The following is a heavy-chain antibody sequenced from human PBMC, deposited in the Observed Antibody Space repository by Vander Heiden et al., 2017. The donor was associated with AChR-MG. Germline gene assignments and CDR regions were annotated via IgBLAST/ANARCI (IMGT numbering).Heavy chain of an antibody. D-gene: IGHD2-15*01. J-gene: IGHJ6*02. CDR3: ARTYCSGGSCYPPPYYYYGMDV. V-gene: IGHV4-59*01. Sequence: QVQLQESGPGLVKPSETLSLTCTVSGGSISSYYWSWIRQPPGKGLEWIGYIYYSGSTNYNPSLKSRVTRSVDTSKNQFSLKLSSVTAADTAVYYCARTYCSGGSCYPPPYYYYGMDVWGQGTTVTVS. CDR2: IYYSGST. CDR1: GGSISSYY.